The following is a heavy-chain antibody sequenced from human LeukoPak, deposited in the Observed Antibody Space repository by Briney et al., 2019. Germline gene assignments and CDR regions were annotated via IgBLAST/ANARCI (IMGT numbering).Heavy chain of an antibody. CDR2: ISGSGGTT. CDR3: AKVPNTEYYFDY. V-gene: IGHV3-23*01. J-gene: IGHJ4*02. Sequence: PGGSLRLSCAASGFTFSNYVMSWVRQAPGKGLEWVSTISGSGGTTYYADSVKGRFTISRDNAKNALYLEVNSLRADDTAVYDCAKVPNTEYYFDYWGQGTLVTVSS. D-gene: IGHD1-14*01. CDR1: GFTFSNYV.